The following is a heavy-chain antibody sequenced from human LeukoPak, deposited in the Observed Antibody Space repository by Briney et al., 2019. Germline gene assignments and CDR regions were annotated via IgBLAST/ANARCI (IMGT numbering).Heavy chain of an antibody. V-gene: IGHV1-2*02. CDR1: GYTFIDYL. Sequence: ASVKVSWKASGYTFIDYLIHWVRQAPGQGLEGMGWINPKIGGTNYAQKFQGRVTMTRDTSINTAYMELRRLKSDDTAVYYCARAARVLYYDNSPYGTDVWGQGTTVTVSS. CDR2: INPKIGGT. CDR3: ARAARVLYYDNSPYGTDV. D-gene: IGHD3-22*01. J-gene: IGHJ6*02.